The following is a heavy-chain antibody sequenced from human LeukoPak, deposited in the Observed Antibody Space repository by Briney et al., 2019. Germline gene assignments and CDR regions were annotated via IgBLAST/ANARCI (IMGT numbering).Heavy chain of an antibody. J-gene: IGHJ6*02. CDR2: ISPNSGGT. V-gene: IGHV1-2*02. CDR3: ARGRCSGGSCYSRYGMDV. D-gene: IGHD2-15*01. CDR1: GYTFTGYY. Sequence: ASVKVSCKASGYTFTGYYMHWVRQAPGQGLEWMGWISPNSGGTNYAQKFRGRVTMTRDTSISTAYMELSRLRSDDTAVYYCARGRCSGGSCYSRYGMDVWGQGTAVTVSS.